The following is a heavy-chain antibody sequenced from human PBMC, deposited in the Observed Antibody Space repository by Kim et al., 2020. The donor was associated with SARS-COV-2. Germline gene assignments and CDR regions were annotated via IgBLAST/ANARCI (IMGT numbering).Heavy chain of an antibody. V-gene: IGHV3-66*01. CDR1: GFTVSSNY. CDR2: IYSGGST. CDR3: ARTEYSSSSGLFDY. J-gene: IGHJ4*02. Sequence: GGSLRLSCAASGFTVSSNYMSWVRQAPGKGLEWVSVIYSGGSTYYADSVKGRFTISRDNSKNTLYLQMNSLRAEDTAVYYCARTEYSSSSGLFDYWGQGTLVTVSS. D-gene: IGHD6-6*01.